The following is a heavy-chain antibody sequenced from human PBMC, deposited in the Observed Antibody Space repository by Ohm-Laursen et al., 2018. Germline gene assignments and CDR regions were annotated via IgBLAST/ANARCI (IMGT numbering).Heavy chain of an antibody. CDR3: AKDRGSDWYFDV. V-gene: IGHV3-66*01. J-gene: IGHJ2*01. CDR2: IYSGGGT. D-gene: IGHD3-10*01. CDR1: GFTFSSYA. Sequence: SLRLSCSASGFTFSSYAMSWVRQAPGKGLEWVSLIYSGGGTHYADSVKGRFTISRDNPKSTLYLQMNSLRTEDTAVYYCAKDRGSDWYFDVWGRGTLVTVSS.